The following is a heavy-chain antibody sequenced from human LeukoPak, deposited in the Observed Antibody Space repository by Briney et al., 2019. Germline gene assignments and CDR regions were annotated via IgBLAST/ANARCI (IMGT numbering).Heavy chain of an antibody. J-gene: IGHJ4*02. V-gene: IGHV4-59*12. CDR3: AREVGGDYDALDY. CDR1: GGSISSYY. Sequence: RPSETLSLTCTVSGGSISSYYWSWIRQPPGKGLEWIGYIYYSGSTNYNPSLKSRVTISVDKSKNQFSLNLNSVTAADTAVYYCAREVGGDYDALDYWGQGTLVTVSS. CDR2: IYYSGST. D-gene: IGHD4-17*01.